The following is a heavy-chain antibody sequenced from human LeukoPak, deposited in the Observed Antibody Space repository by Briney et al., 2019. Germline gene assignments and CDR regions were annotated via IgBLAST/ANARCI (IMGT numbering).Heavy chain of an antibody. J-gene: IGHJ4*02. V-gene: IGHV4-39*01. Sequence: SETLSLTCTVSGGSISSSSYYWGWIRQPPGKGLEWIGSIYYSGSTYYNPSLKSRVTISVDTSKNQFSLKLSSVTAADTAVYYCASQGDYGDYWGQGTLVTVPS. CDR1: GGSISSSSYY. CDR2: IYYSGST. CDR3: ASQGDYGDY.